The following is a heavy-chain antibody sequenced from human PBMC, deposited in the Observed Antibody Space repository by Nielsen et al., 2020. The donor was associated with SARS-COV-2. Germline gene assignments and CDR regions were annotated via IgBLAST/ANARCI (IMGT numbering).Heavy chain of an antibody. V-gene: IGHV3-74*01. CDR1: GFTFSSYW. D-gene: IGHD6-13*01. J-gene: IGHJ6*02. CDR3: ARDIPYSSSWYGVYYYYYYGMDV. Sequence: GESLKISCAASGFTFSSYWMHWVRQAPGKGLVWVSRINSDGSSTSYADSVKGRFTISRDNAKNTLYLQMNSLRAEDTAVYYCARDIPYSSSWYGVYYYYYYGMDVWGQGTTVTVSS. CDR2: INSDGSST.